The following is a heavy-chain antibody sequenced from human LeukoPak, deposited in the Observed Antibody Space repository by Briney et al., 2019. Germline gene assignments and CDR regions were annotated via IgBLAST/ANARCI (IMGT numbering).Heavy chain of an antibody. CDR3: ASGKWELLYYYYYYMDV. J-gene: IGHJ6*03. CDR1: GYSFILYG. V-gene: IGHV1-18*01. D-gene: IGHD1-26*01. CDR2: ISTSTGDT. Sequence: ASVKVSCKTSGYSFILYGISWVRQAPGQGPEWMGWISTSTGDTKYTQKFQGRVTLTTDKSTSTAYMELSSLRSEDTAVYYCASGKWELLYYYYYYMDVWGKGTTVTVSS.